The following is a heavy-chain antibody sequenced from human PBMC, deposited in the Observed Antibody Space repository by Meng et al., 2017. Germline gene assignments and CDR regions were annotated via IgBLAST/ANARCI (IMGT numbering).Heavy chain of an antibody. CDR1: EGTCSSYA. D-gene: IGHD6-19*01. CDR2: IIPIFGTA. CDR3: ARDESYIAVAGPNGFDP. Sequence: LVQHGTEVKQPGYAVEVYCQASEGTCSSYAISWVRQAPGQGLEWMGGIIPIFGTANYAQKFQGRVTITADESTSTAYMELSSLRSEDTAVYYCARDESYIAVAGPNGFDPWGQGTLVTVSS. V-gene: IGHV1-69*01. J-gene: IGHJ5*02.